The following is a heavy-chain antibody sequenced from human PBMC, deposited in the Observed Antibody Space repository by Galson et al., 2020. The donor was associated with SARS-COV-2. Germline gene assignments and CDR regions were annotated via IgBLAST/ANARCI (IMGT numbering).Heavy chain of an antibody. V-gene: IGHV4-31*03. D-gene: IGHD3-10*01. CDR2: IYYSGST. CDR1: GGSISSGGYY. J-gene: IGHJ5*02. CDR3: ARAVRGVIIKGFDWFDP. Sequence: SEPLSLPCTVSGGSISSGGYYWSWTRQHPGKDLEWIGYIYYSGSTYYNPSLKSRVTISVDTSKNQFSLKLSSVTAADTAVYYCARAVRGVIIKGFDWFDPWGQGTLVTVSS.